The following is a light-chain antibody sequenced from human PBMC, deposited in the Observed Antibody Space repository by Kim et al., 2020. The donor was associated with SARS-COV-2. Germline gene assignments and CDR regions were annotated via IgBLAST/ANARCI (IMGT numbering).Light chain of an antibody. CDR3: QAWDSSTAV. CDR1: KLGDKY. Sequence: SYELTQPPSVSVFPGQTASITCSGDKLGDKYACWYQQKPGQSPLLVIYQDSKRPSGIPERFSGSNSGNTATLTISGTQAMDEDDYYCQAWDSSTAVFGGGTQLTVL. V-gene: IGLV3-1*01. CDR2: QDS. J-gene: IGLJ2*01.